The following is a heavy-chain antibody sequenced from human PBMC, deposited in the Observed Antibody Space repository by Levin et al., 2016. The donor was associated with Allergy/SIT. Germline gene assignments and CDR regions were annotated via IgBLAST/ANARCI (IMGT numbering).Heavy chain of an antibody. CDR2: IYSGGST. Sequence: GESLKISCAASGFTVSSNYMSWVRQAPGKGLEWVSVIYSGGSTYYADSVKGRFTISRDNSKNTLYLQMNSLRAEDTAVYYCARDSSGWNGLDYWGQGTLVTVSS. CDR3: ARDSSGWNGLDY. V-gene: IGHV3-66*01. J-gene: IGHJ4*02. CDR1: GFTVSSNY. D-gene: IGHD6-19*01.